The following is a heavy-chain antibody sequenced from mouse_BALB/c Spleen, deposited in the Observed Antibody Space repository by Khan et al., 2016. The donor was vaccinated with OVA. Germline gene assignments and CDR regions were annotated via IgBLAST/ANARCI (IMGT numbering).Heavy chain of an antibody. D-gene: IGHD1-3*01. CDR1: GYSFTSYS. Sequence: VQLKQSGTVLARPGASVKMSCKASGYSFTSYSIHWVKQRPGQGLEWIGDIYPGNSDTSYNQKFKDKAKLTAGTSASTAYMELSSLTNEDSAVYYCTGGGYSSFAYWGQGTLVTVSA. J-gene: IGHJ3*01. CDR2: IYPGNSDT. CDR3: TGGGYSSFAY. V-gene: IGHV1-5*01.